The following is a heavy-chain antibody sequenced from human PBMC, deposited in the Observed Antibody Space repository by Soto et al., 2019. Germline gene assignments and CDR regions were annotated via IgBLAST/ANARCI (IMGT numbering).Heavy chain of an antibody. Sequence: GGSLRLSCAASGFTFSSYAMSWVRQAPGKGLEWVSAITGGGDSTFYADPVKGRFTISRANSKNTLYLQMNSLRAEDTAVYYCAKRGVTTPGYWGQGTLVTVSS. CDR1: GFTFSSYA. D-gene: IGHD4-17*01. J-gene: IGHJ4*01. CDR2: ITGGGDST. CDR3: AKRGVTTPGY. V-gene: IGHV3-23*01.